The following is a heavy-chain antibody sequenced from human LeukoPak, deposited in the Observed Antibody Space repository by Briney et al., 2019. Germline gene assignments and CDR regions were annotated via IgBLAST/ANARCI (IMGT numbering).Heavy chain of an antibody. CDR3: AREYSGSYREFDY. J-gene: IGHJ4*02. Sequence: SETLSLTCTVSGGFISSYYWSWLRQPAGKGLEWLGRIYTSGSTNYNPSLKSRVTMSVDTSKNQFSLKLSSVTAADTAVFYCAREYSGSYREFDYWGQGTLVTVSP. V-gene: IGHV4-4*07. D-gene: IGHD1-26*01. CDR1: GGFISSYY. CDR2: IYTSGST.